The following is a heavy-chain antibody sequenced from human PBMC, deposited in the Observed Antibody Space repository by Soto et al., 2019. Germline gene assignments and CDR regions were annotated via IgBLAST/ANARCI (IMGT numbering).Heavy chain of an antibody. CDR2: ISGSGGST. V-gene: IGHV3-23*01. D-gene: IGHD1-26*01. CDR1: GFTFSTYA. J-gene: IGHJ4*02. Sequence: GGSLRLSCAASGFTFSTYAMSWVRQAPGKGLEWVSAISGSGGSTYYTDSVKGRFTISRDNSKNTLYLQMNSLRAEDTAVYYCAVRKTGSFFDYWGQGTLVTVSS. CDR3: AVRKTGSFFDY.